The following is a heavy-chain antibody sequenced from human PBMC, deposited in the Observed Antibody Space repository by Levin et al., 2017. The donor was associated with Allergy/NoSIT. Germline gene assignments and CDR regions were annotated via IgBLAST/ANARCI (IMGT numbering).Heavy chain of an antibody. CDR1: GGSFSGYY. D-gene: IGHD6-19*01. Sequence: PSETLSLTCAVYGGSFSGYYWSWIRQPPGKGLEWIGEINHSGSTNYNPSLKSRVTISVDTSKNQFSLKLSSVTAADTAVYYCARGSPSSGWSADYWGQGTLVTVSS. CDR2: INHSGST. J-gene: IGHJ4*02. V-gene: IGHV4-34*01. CDR3: ARGSPSSGWSADY.